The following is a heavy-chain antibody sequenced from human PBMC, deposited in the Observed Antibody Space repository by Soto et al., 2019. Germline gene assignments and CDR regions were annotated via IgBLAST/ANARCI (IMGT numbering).Heavy chain of an antibody. CDR3: ARGGYDYSKPFDY. CDR2: INLDGSEK. D-gene: IGHD4-4*01. Sequence: EVQLVESGGGLVQPGGSLRLSCAASGFTLNRYWMKWVRQAPGRGREWMGNINLDGSEKHYVDSGKGRLTISRDNAQDSVYLPMNSLTAEEPGMYYCARGGYDYSKPFDYWGQGTLVTVSS. V-gene: IGHV3-7*04. CDR1: GFTLNRYW. J-gene: IGHJ4*02.